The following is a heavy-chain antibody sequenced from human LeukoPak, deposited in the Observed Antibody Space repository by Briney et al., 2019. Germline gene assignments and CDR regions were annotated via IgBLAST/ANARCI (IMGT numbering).Heavy chain of an antibody. CDR1: GFTFSSYS. Sequence: GGSLRLSCAASGFTFSSYSMNWVRQAPGKGLEGVSSISSSSSYIYYADSVKGRFTISRDNAKNSLYLQMNSLIAEDTAVYYCARDISSGWANWFDPWGQGTLVTVSS. D-gene: IGHD6-19*01. CDR3: ARDISSGWANWFDP. V-gene: IGHV3-21*01. CDR2: ISSSSSYI. J-gene: IGHJ5*02.